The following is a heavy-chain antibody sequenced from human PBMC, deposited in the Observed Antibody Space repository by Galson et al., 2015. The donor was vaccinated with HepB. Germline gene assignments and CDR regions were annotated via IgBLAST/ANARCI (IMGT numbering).Heavy chain of an antibody. CDR1: GFSFRDYY. V-gene: IGHV3-11*01. CDR3: ARDLDEDTSGWLGAY. J-gene: IGHJ4*02. D-gene: IGHD6-19*01. Sequence: SLRLSCAASGFSFRDYYMSWIRQAPGKGLEWVSYISGSGTTIYYADSVKGRFTISRDNAKNSLYLQMSSLRAEDTAVYYCARDLDEDTSGWLGAYWAQGTLVTVSS. CDR2: ISGSGTTI.